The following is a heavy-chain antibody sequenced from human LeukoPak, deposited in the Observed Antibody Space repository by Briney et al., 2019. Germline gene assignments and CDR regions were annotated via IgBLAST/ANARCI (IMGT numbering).Heavy chain of an antibody. Sequence: GGSLRLSCAASGFTFSSYGMSWVRQAPGKGLEWVSAISGSGGSTYYADSVKGRFTISRDNSKNTLYLQMNSLRAEDTAVYYCARDESRRGYCSGGSCYWGKGTLVTVSS. CDR1: GFTFSSYG. D-gene: IGHD2-15*01. J-gene: IGHJ4*02. CDR2: ISGSGGST. CDR3: ARDESRRGYCSGGSCY. V-gene: IGHV3-23*01.